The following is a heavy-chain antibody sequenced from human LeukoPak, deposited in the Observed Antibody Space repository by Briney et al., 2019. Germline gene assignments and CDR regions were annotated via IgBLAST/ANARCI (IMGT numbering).Heavy chain of an antibody. V-gene: IGHV3-30*04. D-gene: IGHD1-26*01. CDR2: ISYDGSNK. CDR1: GFTFSSYA. CDR3: AKSEIVGATRGSEFDY. Sequence: GGSLRLSCAASGFTFSSYAMHWVRQAPGKGLEWVAVISYDGSNKYYADSVKGRFTISRDNSKNTLYLQMNSLRAEDTAVYYCAKSEIVGATRGSEFDYWGQGTLVTVSS. J-gene: IGHJ4*02.